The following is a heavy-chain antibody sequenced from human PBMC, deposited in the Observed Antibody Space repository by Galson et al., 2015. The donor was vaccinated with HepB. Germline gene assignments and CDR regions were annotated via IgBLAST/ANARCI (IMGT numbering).Heavy chain of an antibody. CDR2: IIPIFGTT. D-gene: IGHD4-23*01. V-gene: IGHV1-69*06. CDR3: ARDGNTVVNPDPFDI. CDR1: GGTVSSYS. Sequence: SVKVSCKASGGTVSSYSINWVRQAPGQGLEWMGGIIPIFGTTNYAQKFQGRVTITADKSTSTAYMELSSLRSEDTAIYFCARDGNTVVNPDPFDIWGQGTMVIVSS. J-gene: IGHJ3*02.